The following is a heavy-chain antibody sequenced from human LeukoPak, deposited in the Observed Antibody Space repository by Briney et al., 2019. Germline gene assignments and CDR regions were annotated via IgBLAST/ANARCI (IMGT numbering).Heavy chain of an antibody. CDR1: GFTFDDYA. CDR2: ISWNSGSI. Sequence: SLRLSCAASGFTFDDYAMHWVRQAPGKGLEWVSGISWNSGSIGYADSVKGRFTISRDNAKNSLYLQMNSLRAEDTALYYCAKDPRRITMVRGVYYFDYWGQGTLVTVSS. D-gene: IGHD3-10*01. J-gene: IGHJ4*02. CDR3: AKDPRRITMVRGVYYFDY. V-gene: IGHV3-9*01.